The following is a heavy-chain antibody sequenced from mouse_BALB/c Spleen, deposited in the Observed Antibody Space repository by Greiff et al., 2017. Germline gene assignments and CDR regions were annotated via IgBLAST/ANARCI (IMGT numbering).Heavy chain of an antibody. J-gene: IGHJ4*01. Sequence: EVKLLESGGGLVQPGGSLKLSCAASGFDFSRYWMSWVRQAPGKGLEWIGEINPDSSTINYTPSLKDKFIISRDNAKNTLYLQMSKVRSEDTALYYCARRGLKRLYYYAMDYWGQGTSVTVSS. CDR1: GFDFSRYW. D-gene: IGHD6-5*01. CDR2: INPDSSTI. CDR3: ARRGLKRLYYYAMDY. V-gene: IGHV4-1*02.